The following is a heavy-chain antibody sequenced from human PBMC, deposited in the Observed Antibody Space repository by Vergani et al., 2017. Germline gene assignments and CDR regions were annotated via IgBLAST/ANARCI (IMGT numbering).Heavy chain of an antibody. CDR2: INPNSGGT. Sequence: QVQLVQSGAEVKKPGAPVKVSCKASGYTFTGYYMHWVRQAPGQGLEWMGWINPNSGGTNYAQKFQGRVTMTRNTSISTAYMELSSLRSEDTAVYYCANDPDGDRLSTNWGQGTLVTVSS. V-gene: IGHV1-2*02. CDR3: ANDPDGDRLSTN. CDR1: GYTFTGYY. J-gene: IGHJ4*02. D-gene: IGHD4-17*01.